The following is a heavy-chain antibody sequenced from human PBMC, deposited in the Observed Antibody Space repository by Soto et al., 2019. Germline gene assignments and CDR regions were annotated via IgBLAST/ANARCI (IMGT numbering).Heavy chain of an antibody. V-gene: IGHV5-51*01. CDR3: ARGGIAARPTLYGMDV. CDR2: ILPDDADT. CDR1: GYSFTSYW. Sequence: GESLKISCKASGYSFTSYWIGWVRQTPGKGLEWMGIILPDDADTRYSPSFEGHVTISADRSTNTAFLHLRSLEASDTAVYYCARGGIAARPTLYGMDVWGQGTTVTVSS. J-gene: IGHJ6*02. D-gene: IGHD6-6*01.